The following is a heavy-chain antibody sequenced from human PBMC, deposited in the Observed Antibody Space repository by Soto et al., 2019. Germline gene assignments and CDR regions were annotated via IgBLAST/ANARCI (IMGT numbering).Heavy chain of an antibody. Sequence: QVQLVESGGGVVQPGRSLRLSCAASGFTFSSYAMHWVRQAPGKGLEWVAFISYDGINNYYADSVKGRFTISRDNSKNTLYLQMNSLRGEHTAVYYCARSYSSSVDYWGQGTLVTVSS. D-gene: IGHD6-6*01. J-gene: IGHJ4*02. CDR1: GFTFSSYA. V-gene: IGHV3-30-3*01. CDR3: ARSYSSSVDY. CDR2: ISYDGINN.